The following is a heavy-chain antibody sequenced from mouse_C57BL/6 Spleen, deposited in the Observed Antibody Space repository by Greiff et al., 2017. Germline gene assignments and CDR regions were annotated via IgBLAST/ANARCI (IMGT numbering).Heavy chain of an antibody. V-gene: IGHV3-6*01. J-gene: IGHJ4*01. D-gene: IGHD1-1*01. CDR1: GYSITSGYY. Sequence: DVQLVESGPGLVKPSQSLSLTCSVTGYSITSGYYWNWIRQFPGNKLEWMGYISDDGSNNYNPSLKNRISITRDTSKNQFFLKLNSVTTEDTATYYCATYYLAPMDYWGQGTSVTVSS. CDR3: ATYYLAPMDY. CDR2: ISDDGSN.